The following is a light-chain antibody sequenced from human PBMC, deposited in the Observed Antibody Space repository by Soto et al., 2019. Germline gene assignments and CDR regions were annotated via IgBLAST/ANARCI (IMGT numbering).Light chain of an antibody. CDR1: QSVSSSY. CDR3: QHSYISTGRWS. J-gene: IGKJ1*01. V-gene: IGKV3-20*01. Sequence: EIVLTQSPGTLSLSPGERATLSCRASQSVSSSYLAWYQQKPGQAPRLLIYGASSRATGIPDRFSGSGSGTDFTLTISRLEPEDFATYYCQHSYISTGRWSFGQGTEVEIK. CDR2: GAS.